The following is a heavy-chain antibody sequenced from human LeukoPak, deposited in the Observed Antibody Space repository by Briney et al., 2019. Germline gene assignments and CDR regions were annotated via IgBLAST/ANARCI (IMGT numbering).Heavy chain of an antibody. D-gene: IGHD3-16*02. CDR2: ISNSDGSS. CDR1: GFAFNSFA. J-gene: IGHJ4*02. CDR3: AKSLGVGGYTRYKGFDQ. Sequence: GGSLRLSCAASGFAFNSFAMNWVRQAPGKGLEWVSSISNSDGSSHYADFVKGRFTISRDNSKNTLHLQMNILRAEDTAVYYCAKSLGVGGYTRYKGFDQWGQGTLVTVSS. V-gene: IGHV3-23*01.